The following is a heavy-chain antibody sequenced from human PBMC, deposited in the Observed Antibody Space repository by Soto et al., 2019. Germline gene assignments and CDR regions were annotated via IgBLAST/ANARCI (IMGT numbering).Heavy chain of an antibody. V-gene: IGHV1-8*01. CDR3: ARLGGYCSSTSCPAGEAFDI. J-gene: IGHJ3*02. CDR2: MNPNSGNT. CDR1: GYTFTSSD. Sequence: GASVKVSCKASGYTFTSSDINWVRQATGQGLEWMGWMNPNSGNTGYAQKFQGRVTMTRNTSISTAYMELSSLRSEDTAVYYCARLGGYCSSTSCPAGEAFDIWGQGTMVTVSS. D-gene: IGHD2-2*03.